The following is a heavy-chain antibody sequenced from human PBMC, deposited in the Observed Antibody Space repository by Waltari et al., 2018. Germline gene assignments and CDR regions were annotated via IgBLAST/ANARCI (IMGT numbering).Heavy chain of an antibody. CDR1: GVTFSSYA. J-gene: IGHJ1*01. CDR3: ARVRSSSWIAEYFQH. CDR2: ISYTGSKK. D-gene: IGHD6-13*01. V-gene: IGHV3-30-3*01. Sequence: QVRLVESGGGVAALGLSRRPSWAASGVTFSSYAMNWVRQDPGKGLEGVAVISYTGSKKYYADSGKGRFTISRDNSKNTLYLQMNSLRAEDMAVYYCARVRSSSWIAEYFQHWGQGTLVTVSS.